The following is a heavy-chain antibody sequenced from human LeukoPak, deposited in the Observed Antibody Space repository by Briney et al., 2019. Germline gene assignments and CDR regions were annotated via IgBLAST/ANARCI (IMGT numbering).Heavy chain of an antibody. CDR1: GFTFSSYS. J-gene: IGHJ4*02. Sequence: GGSLRLSCAASGFTFSSYSMNWVRQAPGKGLEWVSYISSSSSTIYYADSVKGRFTISRDNAKNSLYLQMNSLRAEDTAVYYCARDSEKLGATLDFDYWGQGTLVTVSS. CDR2: ISSSSSTI. CDR3: ARDSEKLGATLDFDY. D-gene: IGHD1-26*01. V-gene: IGHV3-48*01.